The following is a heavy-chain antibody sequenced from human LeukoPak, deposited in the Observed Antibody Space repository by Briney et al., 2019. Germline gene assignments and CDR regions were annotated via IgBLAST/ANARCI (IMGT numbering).Heavy chain of an antibody. CDR1: GGPISSGGYY. V-gene: IGHV4-30-2*01. Sequence: SQTLSLTCTVSGGPISSGGYYWSWIRQPPGKGLEWIRYIYHSGSTYYNPSLKSRVTISVDRSKNQFSLKLSSVTAADTAVYYCARDSSGWYRAFDIWGQGTVVTVSS. D-gene: IGHD6-19*01. J-gene: IGHJ3*02. CDR2: IYHSGST. CDR3: ARDSSGWYRAFDI.